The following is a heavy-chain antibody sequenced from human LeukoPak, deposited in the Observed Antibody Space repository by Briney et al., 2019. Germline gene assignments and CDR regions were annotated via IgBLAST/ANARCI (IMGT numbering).Heavy chain of an antibody. CDR1: GFTFSSYW. CDR3: ARDLSPYYYDSSGYCHIYYFDY. CDR2: IKQDGSEK. Sequence: GGSLRLSCAASGFTFSSYWMSWVRQAPGKGLEWVANIKQDGSEKYYVDSVKGRFTISRDNAKNSLYLQMNSLRAEDTAVYYCARDLSPYYYDSSGYCHIYYFDYWGQGTLVTVSS. V-gene: IGHV3-7*01. D-gene: IGHD3-22*01. J-gene: IGHJ4*02.